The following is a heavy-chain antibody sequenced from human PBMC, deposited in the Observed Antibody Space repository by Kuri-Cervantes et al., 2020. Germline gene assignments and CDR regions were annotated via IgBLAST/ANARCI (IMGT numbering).Heavy chain of an antibody. CDR2: ISWNSGSI. V-gene: IGHV3-9*01. D-gene: IGHD7-27*01. J-gene: IGHJ3*02. CDR3: TTDRLGVAFDI. CDR1: GLTFDDYA. Sequence: GGFLRLSCAVSGLTFDDYAMHWVRQAPGKGLEWVSGISWNSGSIGYADSVKGRFTISRDNAKNSLYLQMNSLKTEDTAVYYCTTDRLGVAFDIWGQGTMVTVSS.